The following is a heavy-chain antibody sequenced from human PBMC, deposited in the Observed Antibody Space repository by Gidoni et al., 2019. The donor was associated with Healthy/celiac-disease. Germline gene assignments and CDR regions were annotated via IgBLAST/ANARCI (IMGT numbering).Heavy chain of an antibody. Sequence: QVQLQESGPGLVKPSETLSLTCTVSGGSISSYYWSWIRQPPGKGLEWIGYIYYSGSTNYNPSLKSRVTISVDTSKNQFSLKLSSVTAADTAVYYCAREDDYVWGSYGSFDYWGQGTLVTVSS. J-gene: IGHJ4*02. CDR3: AREDDYVWGSYGSFDY. D-gene: IGHD3-16*01. CDR2: IYYSGST. CDR1: GGSISSYY. V-gene: IGHV4-59*01.